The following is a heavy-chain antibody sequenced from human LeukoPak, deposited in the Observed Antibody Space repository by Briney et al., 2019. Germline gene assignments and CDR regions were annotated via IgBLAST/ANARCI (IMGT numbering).Heavy chain of an antibody. CDR2: VSGGSGNT. J-gene: IGHJ4*02. V-gene: IGHV3-23*01. Sequence: GGSLRLSCAASGFTFSSYAMNWVRQAPGKGLEWVSTVSGGSGNTYYAESVKGRFTISRDSSKNTLYLQMISLRAEGTAVYYCAKKMSSGTLYYFDYWGQGTLVTVSS. D-gene: IGHD3-10*01. CDR1: GFTFSSYA. CDR3: AKKMSSGTLYYFDY.